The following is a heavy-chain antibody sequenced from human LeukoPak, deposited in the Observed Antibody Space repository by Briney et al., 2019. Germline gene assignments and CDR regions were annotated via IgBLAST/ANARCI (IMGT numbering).Heavy chain of an antibody. Sequence: GGSLRLSCAASGFTFSSYAMSWVRQAPGKGPEWVSAISGSGGSTYYADSVKGRFTISRDNSKNTLYLQMNSLRSEDTALYYCAKDNIRIVVAGTIDYWGQGTLVTVSS. D-gene: IGHD6-19*01. CDR3: AKDNIRIVVAGTIDY. CDR2: ISGSGGST. CDR1: GFTFSSYA. V-gene: IGHV3-23*01. J-gene: IGHJ4*02.